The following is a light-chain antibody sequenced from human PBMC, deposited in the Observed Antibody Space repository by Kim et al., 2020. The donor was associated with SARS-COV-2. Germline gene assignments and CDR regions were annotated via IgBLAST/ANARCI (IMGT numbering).Light chain of an antibody. J-gene: IGLJ3*02. CDR2: QDS. CDR3: QAWDSSTAV. CDR1: KLGDKY. V-gene: IGLV3-1*01. Sequence: SYELTQPPSVSVSPGQTASITCSGDKLGDKYACWYQQKPGQSPVLVIYQDSKRPSGIPERFSRSNSGNTATLTISGTQAMDEADYYCQAWDSSTAVFGGG.